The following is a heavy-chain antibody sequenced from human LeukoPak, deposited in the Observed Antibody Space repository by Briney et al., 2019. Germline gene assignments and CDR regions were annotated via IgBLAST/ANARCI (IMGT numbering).Heavy chain of an antibody. J-gene: IGHJ4*02. Sequence: GGSLRLSCAASGLTFSGYSMNWVRQAPGKGLEWVSSISSSSSYIYYADSVKGRFTISRDNAKNSLYLQMNSLRAEDTAVYYCARKTDDCSSTSCPLDYWGQGTLVTVSS. D-gene: IGHD2-2*01. CDR2: ISSSSSYI. CDR3: ARKTDDCSSTSCPLDY. CDR1: GLTFSGYS. V-gene: IGHV3-21*01.